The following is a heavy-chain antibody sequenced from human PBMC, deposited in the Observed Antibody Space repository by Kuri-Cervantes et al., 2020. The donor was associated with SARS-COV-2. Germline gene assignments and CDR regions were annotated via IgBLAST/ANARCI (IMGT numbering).Heavy chain of an antibody. D-gene: IGHD5-12*01. CDR1: GFTFSSYD. CDR2: IGTAGDT. V-gene: IGHV3-13*01. Sequence: GESLKISCAASGFTFSSYDMHWVRQATGKGLEWVSAIGTAGDTYYPGSVKGRFTISRENAKNSLYLQMNSLRAEDTAVYYCAGYSGYDRDFDYWGQGTLVTVSS. J-gene: IGHJ4*02. CDR3: AGYSGYDRDFDY.